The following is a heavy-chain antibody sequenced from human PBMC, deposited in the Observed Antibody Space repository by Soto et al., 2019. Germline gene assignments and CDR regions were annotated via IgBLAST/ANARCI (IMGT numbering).Heavy chain of an antibody. CDR3: ARDYRHYGIDY. CDR2: ISAHTGNT. D-gene: IGHD4-4*01. V-gene: IGHV1-18*01. CDR1: GYSFTTYG. Sequence: GASVKVSCKASGYSFTTYGITWVRQAPGQGLEWMGWISAHTGNTNYARKFQDRVTMTKDTFTATAYMELRSLRSDDTAVYYCARDYRHYGIDYWGQGSLVTVSS. J-gene: IGHJ4*02.